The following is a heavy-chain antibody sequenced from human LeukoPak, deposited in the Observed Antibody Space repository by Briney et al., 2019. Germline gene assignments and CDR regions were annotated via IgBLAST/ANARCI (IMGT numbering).Heavy chain of an antibody. Sequence: SETLSLTCTVSGGSISSSSYYWGWIRQPPGKGLEWIGSIYYSGSTYYNPSLKSRVTISVDTSKNQFSLKLSSVTAADTAVYYCARARWGSGSYYDYWGQGTLVTVSS. V-gene: IGHV4-39*07. CDR1: GGSISSSSYY. D-gene: IGHD3-10*01. CDR2: IYYSGST. J-gene: IGHJ4*02. CDR3: ARARWGSGSYYDY.